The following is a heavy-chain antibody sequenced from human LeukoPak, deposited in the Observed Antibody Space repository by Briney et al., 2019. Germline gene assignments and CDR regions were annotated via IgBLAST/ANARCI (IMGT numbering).Heavy chain of an antibody. CDR3: ARGENAMVRGVIKDY. D-gene: IGHD3-10*01. CDR1: GITFSSYA. V-gene: IGHV3-23*01. J-gene: IGHJ4*02. Sequence: GGSLRLSCAASGITFSSYAMSWVRQAPGKGLEWVSSISGSGGGSTYYADSVKGRFTISRDNSKNTLYLQMNSLRAEDTAVYYCARGENAMVRGVIKDYWGQGTLVTVSS. CDR2: ISGSGGGST.